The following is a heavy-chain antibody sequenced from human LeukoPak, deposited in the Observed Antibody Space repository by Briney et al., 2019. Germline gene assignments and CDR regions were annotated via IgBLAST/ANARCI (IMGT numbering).Heavy chain of an antibody. D-gene: IGHD3-10*01. CDR2: IKRKTDGGTA. J-gene: IGHJ4*02. Sequence: GGSLRLSCAASGFTFDNTWMNWVRQAPGKGLEWVGQIKRKTDGGTADYAAPVKGRFTISRDDSKNTLYLQMNGLKTEDTAVYYCTTLYGSGSYYWGQGTLVTVSS. CDR1: GFTFDNTW. V-gene: IGHV3-15*01. CDR3: TTLYGSGSYY.